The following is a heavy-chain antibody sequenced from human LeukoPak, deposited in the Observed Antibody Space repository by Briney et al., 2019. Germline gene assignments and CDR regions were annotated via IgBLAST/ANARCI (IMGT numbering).Heavy chain of an antibody. CDR2: INWNGGST. V-gene: IGHV3-20*04. D-gene: IGHD6-13*01. Sequence: PGGSLRLSCTASGFTFSSYAMSWVRQAPGKGLEWVSGINWNGGSTGYADSVKGRFTISRDNAKNSLYLQMNSLRAEDTALYYCARDLIAAAGFDYWGQGTLVTVSS. CDR1: GFTFSSYA. CDR3: ARDLIAAAGFDY. J-gene: IGHJ4*02.